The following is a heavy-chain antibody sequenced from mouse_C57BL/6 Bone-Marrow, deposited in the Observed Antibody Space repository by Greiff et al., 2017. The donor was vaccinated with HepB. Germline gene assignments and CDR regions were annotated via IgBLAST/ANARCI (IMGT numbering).Heavy chain of an antibody. CDR2: ISNGGGST. CDR1: GFTFSDYY. D-gene: IGHD1-1*01. CDR3: ARHSLIYYYGSSAWFAY. Sequence: DVKLVESGGGLVQPGGSLKLSCAASGFTFSDYYMYWVRQTPEKRLEWVAYISNGGGSTYYPDTVKGRFTISRDNAKNTLYLQMSRLKSEDTAMYYCARHSLIYYYGSSAWFAYWGQGTLVTVSA. J-gene: IGHJ3*01. V-gene: IGHV5-12*01.